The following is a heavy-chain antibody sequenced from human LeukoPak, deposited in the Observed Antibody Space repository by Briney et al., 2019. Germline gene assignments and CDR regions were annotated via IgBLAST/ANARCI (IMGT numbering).Heavy chain of an antibody. Sequence: GGSLRLSCAAAEFTFSNFDMHWVRQAPGKGLEWVAVISYDGSNKYYADSVKGRFTISRDNSKSTLYLQMDGLRAEDTAVYYCAKEYCGCDCNSGNIDAFDIWGQGTMVTVSS. CDR2: ISYDGSNK. CDR3: AKEYCGCDCNSGNIDAFDI. V-gene: IGHV3-30*18. D-gene: IGHD2-21*02. CDR1: EFTFSNFD. J-gene: IGHJ3*02.